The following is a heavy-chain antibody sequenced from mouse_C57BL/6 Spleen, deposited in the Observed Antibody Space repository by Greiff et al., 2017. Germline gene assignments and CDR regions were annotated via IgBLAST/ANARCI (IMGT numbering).Heavy chain of an antibody. CDR1: GFTFSSYG. V-gene: IGHV5-6*01. Sequence: EVQLVESGGDLVKPGGSLKLSCAASGFTFSSYGMSWVRQTPDKRLEWVATISSGGSYTYYPDSVQGRFTISRDNAKNTLYLQMSSLKSEDTAMYYCARRSCDYSVWFAYWGQGTLVTVSA. J-gene: IGHJ3*01. D-gene: IGHD2-4*01. CDR2: ISSGGSYT. CDR3: ARRSCDYSVWFAY.